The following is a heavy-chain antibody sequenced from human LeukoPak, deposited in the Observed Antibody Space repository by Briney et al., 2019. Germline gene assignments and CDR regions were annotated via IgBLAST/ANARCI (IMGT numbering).Heavy chain of an antibody. CDR3: ARDAGDSSGYNFDY. CDR1: GYTFTGYY. D-gene: IGHD3-22*01. Sequence: ASVKVSCKASGYTFTGYYIHWVRQAPGQGLEWMGWINPNSGGTNYAQKFKGRVTMTRDTSISTAYMELSRLRSDDTAVYYCARDAGDSSGYNFDYWGQGTLVTVSS. CDR2: INPNSGGT. J-gene: IGHJ4*02. V-gene: IGHV1-2*02.